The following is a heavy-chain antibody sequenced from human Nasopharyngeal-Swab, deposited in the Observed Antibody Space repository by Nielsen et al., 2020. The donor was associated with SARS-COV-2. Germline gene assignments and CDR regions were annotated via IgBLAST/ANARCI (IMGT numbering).Heavy chain of an antibody. CDR2: IYSGGST. Sequence: WIRQPPGKGLEWVSVIYSGGSTYYADSVKGRFTISRDNSKNTLYLQMNSLRAEDTAVYYCARLGSSSWYANWFDPWGQGTLVNVSS. CDR3: ARLGSSSWYANWFDP. D-gene: IGHD6-13*01. V-gene: IGHV3-53*01. J-gene: IGHJ5*02.